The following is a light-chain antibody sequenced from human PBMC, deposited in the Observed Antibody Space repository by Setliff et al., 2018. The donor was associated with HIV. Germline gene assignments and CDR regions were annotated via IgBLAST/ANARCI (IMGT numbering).Light chain of an antibody. J-gene: IGLJ1*01. CDR3: SSYAITNTLP. V-gene: IGLV2-11*01. CDR1: SSDVGLYNY. Sequence: SALTQPRSVSGSPGQSVTISCAGTSSDVGLYNYVSWYQQHPGKAPKLIIYDVTQRPSGVPDRFSGSKSGNTASLTISGLQAEDEADYYCSSYAITNTLPFGTGTKVTVL. CDR2: DVT.